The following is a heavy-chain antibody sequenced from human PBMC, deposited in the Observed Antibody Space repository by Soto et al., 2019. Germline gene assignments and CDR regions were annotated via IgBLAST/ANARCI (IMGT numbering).Heavy chain of an antibody. D-gene: IGHD5-12*01. V-gene: IGHV3-30*04. CDR2: ISSVVNSE. CDR3: ARGQLPWLYDFDY. Sequence: QVRLVESGGAMVQPGGSLRLSCTASGFIFSTYAMHWVRQAPGKGLEWVAVISSVVNSEYHADSVKGRFSISRDNSKNTLYLQMNSLTADDTAIYYCARGQLPWLYDFDYGGQGTLVTVSS. CDR1: GFIFSTYA. J-gene: IGHJ4*02.